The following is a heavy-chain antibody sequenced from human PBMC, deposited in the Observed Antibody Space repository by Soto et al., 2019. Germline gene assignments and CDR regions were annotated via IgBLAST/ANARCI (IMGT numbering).Heavy chain of an antibody. J-gene: IGHJ4*02. CDR3: ARERGTVGDFDY. V-gene: IGHV4-59*01. CDR2: IYYSGST. CDR1: GGSISSYY. D-gene: IGHD3-16*01. Sequence: SETLSLSCTVSGGSISSYYWSWVRQPPGKGLEWIGYIYYSGSTNYNPSLKSRVTISVDTSKNQFSLKLSSVTAADTAVYYCARERGTVGDFDYWGQGTLVTVSS.